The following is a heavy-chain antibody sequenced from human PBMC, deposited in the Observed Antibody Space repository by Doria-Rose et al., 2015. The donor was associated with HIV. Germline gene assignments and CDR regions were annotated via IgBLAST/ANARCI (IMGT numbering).Heavy chain of an antibody. CDR3: ARDWDDYGDFDY. Sequence: QVQLVQYGGGVVQPERSLRLSCAASGFTFSSYAMHWVRQAPGKGLEWVAVISYDGTNKYYSDSVKGRFTISGDNSKFTLYLQMNNLRAEDTAVYYCARDWDDYGDFDYWGQGTRVIGSS. J-gene: IGHJ4*02. CDR1: GFTFSSYA. D-gene: IGHD4-17*01. CDR2: ISYDGTNK. V-gene: IGHV3-30-3*01.